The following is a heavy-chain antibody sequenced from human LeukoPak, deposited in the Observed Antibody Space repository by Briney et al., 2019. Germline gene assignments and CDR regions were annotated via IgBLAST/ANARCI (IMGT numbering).Heavy chain of an antibody. CDR2: INHSGST. J-gene: IGHJ4*02. D-gene: IGHD2/OR15-2a*01. CDR3: ASYYPEYGSDY. V-gene: IGHV4-34*01. Sequence: PSETLSLTCAVYGGSFSGYYWSWIRQPPGKGLEWIGEINHSGSTNYNPSFKSRVTISVDTSKNQFSLKLSSVTAADTAVYYCASYYPEYGSDYWGQGTLVTVSS. CDR1: GGSFSGYY.